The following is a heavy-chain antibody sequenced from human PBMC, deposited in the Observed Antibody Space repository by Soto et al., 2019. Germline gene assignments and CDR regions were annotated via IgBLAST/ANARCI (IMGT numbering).Heavy chain of an antibody. V-gene: IGHV3-30*15. CDR1: GFSFDTYA. Sequence: QVHLLESGGGVVQPGKSLRLSCVASGFSFDTYAIHWVRQAPGKGLQWVALISYEGSNAYYADSVSGRCTISRDNSKNTLYLQMSTLRPEDSGVYYCARVTPGNNLYYFSGLDVWGQGTSVTVSS. J-gene: IGHJ6*02. CDR2: ISYEGSNA. CDR3: ARVTPGNNLYYFSGLDV. D-gene: IGHD1-1*01.